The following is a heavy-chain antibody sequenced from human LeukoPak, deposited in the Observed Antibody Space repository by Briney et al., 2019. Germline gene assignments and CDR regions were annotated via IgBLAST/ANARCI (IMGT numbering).Heavy chain of an antibody. V-gene: IGHV3-30*02. CDR3: AKDSRSVVAATD. CDR2: IRYDGSNK. J-gene: IGHJ4*02. D-gene: IGHD2-15*01. CDR1: GFTFDDYA. Sequence: PGGSLRLSCAASGFTFDDYAMHWVRQAPGKGLEWVAFIRYDGSNKYYADSVKGRFTISRDNSKNTLYLQMNSLRAEDTAVYYCAKDSRSVVAATDWGQGTLVTVSS.